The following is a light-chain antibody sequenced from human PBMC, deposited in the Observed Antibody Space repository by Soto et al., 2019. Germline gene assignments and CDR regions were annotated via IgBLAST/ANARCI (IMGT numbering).Light chain of an antibody. CDR1: QGISSY. V-gene: IGKV1-9*01. Sequence: IQLTQSPSSLSASVGDRVTITCRASQGISSYLASYQQKPGKAPKLLIYAASTLQRGVPSRFSGSGSGTEFTLHISILQAEDFATYYSQQLNGYARTFGPGNTVAIK. CDR3: QQLNGYART. J-gene: IGKJ3*01. CDR2: AAS.